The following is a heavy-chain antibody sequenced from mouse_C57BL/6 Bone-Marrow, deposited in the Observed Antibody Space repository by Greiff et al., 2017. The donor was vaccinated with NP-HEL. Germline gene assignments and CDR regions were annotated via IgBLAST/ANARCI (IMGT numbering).Heavy chain of an antibody. Sequence: VQLQQSGPELVKPGASVKISCKASGYTFTDYYMNWVKQSHGKSLEWIGDINPNNGGTSYNQKFKGKATLTVDKSSSTAYMELRSLTSEDSAVYYCARDDYGTDYYWGQGTTLTVSS. D-gene: IGHD2-4*01. CDR2: INPNNGGT. V-gene: IGHV1-26*01. CDR3: ARDDYGTDYY. J-gene: IGHJ2*01. CDR1: GYTFTDYY.